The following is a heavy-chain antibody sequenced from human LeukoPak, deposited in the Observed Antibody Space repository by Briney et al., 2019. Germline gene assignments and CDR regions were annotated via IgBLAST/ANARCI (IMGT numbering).Heavy chain of an antibody. CDR3: ARRAGAREYFDL. D-gene: IGHD6-19*01. CDR1: GYSFTNFW. J-gene: IGHJ2*01. CDR2: IYPGDSDT. Sequence: KYGESLKISCKGSGYSFTNFWIGWVRQMPGKDLEWMGTIYPGDSDTRYSPSFQGQVTISADKSITTAYLQWSSLKASDTAMYYCARRAGAREYFDLWGRGTLVTVSS. V-gene: IGHV5-51*01.